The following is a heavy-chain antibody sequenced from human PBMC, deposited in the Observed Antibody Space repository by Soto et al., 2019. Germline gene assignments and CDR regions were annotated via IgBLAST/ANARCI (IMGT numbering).Heavy chain of an antibody. Sequence: QVQLVQSGAEVKKPGSSVKVSCKASGGTFSSYAISWVRQAPGQGLEWMGGIIPIFGTANYAQKFQGRGTITADESTSTAYMELSSLRSEDTAVYYCARERDIVVVVAATPRYYYGMDVWGQGTTVTVSS. CDR3: ARERDIVVVVAATPRYYYGMDV. CDR1: GGTFSSYA. J-gene: IGHJ6*02. V-gene: IGHV1-69*01. CDR2: IIPIFGTA. D-gene: IGHD2-15*01.